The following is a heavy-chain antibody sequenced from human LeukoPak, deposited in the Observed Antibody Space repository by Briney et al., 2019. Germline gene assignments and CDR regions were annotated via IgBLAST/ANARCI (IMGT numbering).Heavy chain of an antibody. Sequence: GGALRLSCAAPGFTFSSYEMNWVRQAPGKGLEGVSYIISSGSTIYYAGSVKGRITISRDNAKNSLYLQLNSLRAEDTAVYYCAREGASLGYYFDYWGQGTLVTVSS. V-gene: IGHV3-48*03. CDR3: AREGASLGYYFDY. CDR1: GFTFSSYE. J-gene: IGHJ4*02. CDR2: IISSGSTI. D-gene: IGHD4/OR15-4a*01.